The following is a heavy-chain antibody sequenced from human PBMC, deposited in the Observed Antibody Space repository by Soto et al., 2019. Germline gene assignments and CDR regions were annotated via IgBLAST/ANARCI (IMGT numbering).Heavy chain of an antibody. CDR3: ARALVVVVAADAFDI. Sequence: QVQLQESGPGLVKPSQTLSLTCTVSGGSISSGDYYWSWIRQPPGKGLEWIGYIYYSGSTYYNPSLESRVTISVDTSKNQFSLKLSSVTAADTAVYYCARALVVVVAADAFDIWGQGTMVTVSS. J-gene: IGHJ3*02. CDR2: IYYSGST. V-gene: IGHV4-30-4*01. CDR1: GGSISSGDYY. D-gene: IGHD2-15*01.